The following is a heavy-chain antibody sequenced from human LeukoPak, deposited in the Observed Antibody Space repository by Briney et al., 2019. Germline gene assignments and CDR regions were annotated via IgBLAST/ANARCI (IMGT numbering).Heavy chain of an antibody. D-gene: IGHD3-22*01. CDR2: IYYRGNT. V-gene: IGHV4-39*07. CDR1: GGSISGSSYY. CDR3: ARGPYSYDSSGAFDI. J-gene: IGHJ3*02. Sequence: SETLSLTYTVSGGSISGSSYYWGWIRQPPGKGLEWIGTIYYRGNTYYNPSLKSRVSISVDTSKNQFSLSLRSVTAADMAVYFCARGPYSYDSSGAFDIWGQGTMVTVSS.